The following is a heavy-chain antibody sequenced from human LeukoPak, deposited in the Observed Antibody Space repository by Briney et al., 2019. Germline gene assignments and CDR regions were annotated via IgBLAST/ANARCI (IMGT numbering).Heavy chain of an antibody. J-gene: IGHJ5*02. CDR3: AREFKWELPLFDP. CDR2: IYTSGST. CDR1: GDSISSYY. Sequence: SETLSLTCTVSGDSISSYYWSWIRQPAGKGLEWIGRIYTSGSTNYNPSLKSRVTMSVATSKNQFSLKLSSVAAEDTAVYYCAREFKWELPLFDPWGQGTLVTVSS. V-gene: IGHV4-4*07. D-gene: IGHD1-26*01.